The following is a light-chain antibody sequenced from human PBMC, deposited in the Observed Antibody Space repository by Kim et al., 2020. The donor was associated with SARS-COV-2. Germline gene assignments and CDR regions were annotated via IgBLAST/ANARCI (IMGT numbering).Light chain of an antibody. CDR3: YEYVTSPQT. J-gene: IGKJ1*01. V-gene: IGKV3D-20*01. CDR2: DAS. Sequence: EIVLTQSPATLSLFPGERSTLSCGASQSVSSNYLAWYQQRPGLAPRLLIYDASTRATGIPDRFSGGGSGTDFTLTISRLEPEDSALYYCYEYVTSPQTFGQGTKVDI. CDR1: QSVSSNY.